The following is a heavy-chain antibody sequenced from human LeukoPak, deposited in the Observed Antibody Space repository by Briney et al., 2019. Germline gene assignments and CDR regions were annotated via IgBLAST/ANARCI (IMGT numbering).Heavy chain of an antibody. Sequence: ASVKVSCQASGYTFTSYGISWVRPAPGQGLEWMGWISAYNGNTNYAQKLQGRVTMTTDTSTSTAYMELRSLRSDDTAVYYCAMHDYGDLRVTWGQGTLVTVSS. V-gene: IGHV1-18*01. CDR3: AMHDYGDLRVT. CDR2: ISAYNGNT. J-gene: IGHJ4*02. CDR1: GYTFTSYG. D-gene: IGHD4-17*01.